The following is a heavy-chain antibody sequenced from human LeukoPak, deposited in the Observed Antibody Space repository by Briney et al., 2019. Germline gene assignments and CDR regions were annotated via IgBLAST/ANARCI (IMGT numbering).Heavy chain of an antibody. CDR2: MKRDGSEV. Sequence: GGSLRLSCAASGFTFSTYWMTWVRQAPGKALEWVANMKRDGSEVYYANSVKGHFTISRDNAKNSLYLQMNSLRAEDTAVYYCARYTEYYFDYWGQGTLVTVSS. CDR1: GFTFSTYW. CDR3: ARYTEYYFDY. J-gene: IGHJ4*02. V-gene: IGHV3-7*01. D-gene: IGHD2-2*02.